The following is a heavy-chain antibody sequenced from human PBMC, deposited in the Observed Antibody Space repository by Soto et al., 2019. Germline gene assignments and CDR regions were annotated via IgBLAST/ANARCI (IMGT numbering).Heavy chain of an antibody. CDR1: GFTFSSYA. Sequence: GGSLRLSCAASGFTFSSYAMNWVRQAPGKGLEWVSSISGLGGSRYYADSVKGRFTISRDNSKNTLYLQMSSLRVDDTALYYCAKDLTGEEVSWGQGTLVTVSS. J-gene: IGHJ5*02. CDR2: ISGLGGSR. CDR3: AKDLTGEEVS. V-gene: IGHV3-23*01. D-gene: IGHD7-27*01.